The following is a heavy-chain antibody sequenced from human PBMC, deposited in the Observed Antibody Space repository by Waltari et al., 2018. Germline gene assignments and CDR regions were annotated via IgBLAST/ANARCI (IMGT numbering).Heavy chain of an antibody. D-gene: IGHD1-26*01. V-gene: IGHV1-46*01. CDR1: GYTFTSYY. CDR2: INPSGGST. J-gene: IGHJ4*02. CDR3: ARDIGHVSGSFSFYFDY. Sequence: QVQLVQSGAEVKKPGASVKVSCKASGYTFTSYYMHWVRQAPGQGLEWMGIINPSGGSTSYAQKFQGRVTMTRDTSTSTVYMELSSLRSEDTAVYYCARDIGHVSGSFSFYFDYWGQGTLVTVSS.